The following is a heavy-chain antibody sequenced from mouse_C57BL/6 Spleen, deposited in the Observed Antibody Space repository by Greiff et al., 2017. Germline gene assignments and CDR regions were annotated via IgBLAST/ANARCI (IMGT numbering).Heavy chain of an antibody. CDR3: ARSYDYDGGFAY. Sequence: VMLVESGPGLVQPSQSLSITCTVSGFSLTSYGVHWVRQSPGKGLEWLGVIWSGGSTDYNAAFISRLSISKDNSKSQIFFKMNSLQADDTAIYYCARSYDYDGGFAYWGQGTLVTVSA. CDR2: IWSGGST. D-gene: IGHD2-4*01. V-gene: IGHV2-2*01. J-gene: IGHJ3*01. CDR1: GFSLTSYG.